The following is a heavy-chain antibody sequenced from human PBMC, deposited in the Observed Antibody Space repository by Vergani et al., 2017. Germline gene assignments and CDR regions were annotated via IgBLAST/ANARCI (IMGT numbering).Heavy chain of an antibody. CDR1: GGSISSSRYY. Sequence: QLQLQESGPGLLKPSETLSLTCTVSGGSISSSRYYWGWIRQPPGKGLEWIGSIYYSGSTYYNPSLKSRVTISVDTSKNRFSLKLSSVTAADTAVYYCARQEAAAGNWCDPWGQGTLVTVSS. CDR3: ARQEAAAGNWCDP. J-gene: IGHJ5*02. V-gene: IGHV4-39*01. D-gene: IGHD6-13*01. CDR2: IYYSGST.